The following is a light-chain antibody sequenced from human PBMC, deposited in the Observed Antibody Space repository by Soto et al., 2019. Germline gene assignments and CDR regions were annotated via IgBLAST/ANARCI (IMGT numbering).Light chain of an antibody. J-gene: IGKJ1*01. CDR1: DNIAPW. V-gene: IGKV1-5*03. Sequence: DIQMTQSPSTRSASVGDRVAITCRASDNIAPWVAWYQQKPGKAPKLLIYKAANLADEVPSRFAGSGSRTEFTLTISSLQPDDFATYYCQHYNSYSEAFGQGTKVDIK. CDR2: KAA. CDR3: QHYNSYSEA.